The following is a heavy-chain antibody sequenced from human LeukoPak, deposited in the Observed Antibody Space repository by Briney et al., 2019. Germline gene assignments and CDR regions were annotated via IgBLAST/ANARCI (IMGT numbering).Heavy chain of an antibody. D-gene: IGHD4-17*01. V-gene: IGHV4-4*07. J-gene: IGHJ1*01. CDR1: GGSISSYY. CDR3: ASTVTTTAEYFQH. Sequence: SETLSLTCTVSGGSISSYYWSWIRQPAGKGLEWIGRIYTSGSTNYNPSLKSRVTMSVDTSKNQFPLKLSSVTAADTAVYYCASTVTTTAEYFQHWGQGTLVTVSS. CDR2: IYTSGST.